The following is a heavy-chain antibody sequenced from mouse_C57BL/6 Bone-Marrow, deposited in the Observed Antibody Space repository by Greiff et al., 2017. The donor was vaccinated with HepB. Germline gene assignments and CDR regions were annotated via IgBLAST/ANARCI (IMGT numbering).Heavy chain of an antibody. CDR3: TTGYHPDY. CDR1: GFNIKDDY. CDR2: IDPENGDT. Sequence: VQLQQSGAELVRPGASVKLSCTASGFNIKDDYMHWVKQRPEQGLEWIGWIDPENGDTEYASKFQGKATITADTSSNTAYLQLSSLTSEDTAVYYCTTGYHPDYWGQGTTLTVSS. J-gene: IGHJ2*01. D-gene: IGHD1-2*01. V-gene: IGHV14-4*01.